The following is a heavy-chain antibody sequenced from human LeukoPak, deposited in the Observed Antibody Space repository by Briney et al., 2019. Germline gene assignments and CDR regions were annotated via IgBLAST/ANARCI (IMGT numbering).Heavy chain of an antibody. J-gene: IGHJ4*02. V-gene: IGHV4-59*01. CDR1: GGSISSYY. CDR2: IYYSGST. CDR3: ARARYDDILTGYYPSPYFDY. D-gene: IGHD3-9*01. Sequence: SETLSLTCTVSGGSISSYYWSWIRQPPGKGLEWIGYIYYSGSTNYNPYLKSRVTISVDTSKNQFSLKLSSVTAADTAVYYCARARYDDILTGYYPSPYFDYWGQGTLVTVSS.